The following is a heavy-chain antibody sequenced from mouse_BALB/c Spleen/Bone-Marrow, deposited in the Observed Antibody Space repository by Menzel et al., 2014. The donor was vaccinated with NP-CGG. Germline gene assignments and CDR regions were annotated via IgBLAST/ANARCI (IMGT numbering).Heavy chain of an antibody. CDR2: INPYNGGT. J-gene: IGHJ2*01. CDR3: SLLGDY. CDR1: GYTFTRYY. V-gene: IGHV1-53*01. D-gene: IGHD1-1*01. Sequence: QVQLQQPGAELVKPGASVKLSCKASGYTFTRYYMYWVKQRPRQGLEWIGGINPYNGGTHFNEKFKSKATLTVDKSSSTAYMQLNSLTSEDSAVYYCSLLGDYWGQGTTLTVSP.